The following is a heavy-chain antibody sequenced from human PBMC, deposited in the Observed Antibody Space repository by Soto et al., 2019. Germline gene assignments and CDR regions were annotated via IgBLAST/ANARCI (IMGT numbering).Heavy chain of an antibody. CDR1: DGSMSSYY. CDR2: VYSSGGT. J-gene: IGHJ5*02. V-gene: IGHV4-4*07. Sequence: PSETLSLTCTVSDGSMSSYYWTWIRQPAGKGLDWIGRVYSSGGTHYNPSLKSRVTISIDTSKNQFSLRLLSVTDADTAVYFCARGQRFSDWFDPWGQGTLVTVSS. D-gene: IGHD3-3*01. CDR3: ARGQRFSDWFDP.